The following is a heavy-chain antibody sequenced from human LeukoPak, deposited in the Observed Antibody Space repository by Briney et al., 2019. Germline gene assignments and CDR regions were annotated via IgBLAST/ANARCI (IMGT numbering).Heavy chain of an antibody. CDR1: GYTFTSYY. D-gene: IGHD4-23*01. V-gene: IGHV1-46*01. CDR3: AGVERTYDYGGNSQLLDY. CDR2: INPRGGST. Sequence: ASVRVSCTASGYTFTSYYMHWVRQAPGQGLEWMGVINPRGGSTSYEQKFQGRVTMTSDTSRSTVYMEVSSLRSEDTAVYYCAGVERTYDYGGNSQLLDYWGQGTLVTVSS. J-gene: IGHJ4*02.